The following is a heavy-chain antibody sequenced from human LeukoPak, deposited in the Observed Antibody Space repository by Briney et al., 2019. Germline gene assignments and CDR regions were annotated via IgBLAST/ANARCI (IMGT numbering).Heavy chain of an antibody. V-gene: IGHV4-61*02. CDR2: IYTSGST. D-gene: IGHD5-18*01. CDR3: ARGAHSYGIGEVGFDY. CDR1: GGSISSGSYY. Sequence: SQTLSLTCTVSGGSISSGSYYWSWIRQPAGKGLQWYGRIYTSGSTNYNPSLKSRVTISVDTSKNQFSLKLSSVTAADTAVYYCARGAHSYGIGEVGFDYWGQGTLVTVSS. J-gene: IGHJ4*02.